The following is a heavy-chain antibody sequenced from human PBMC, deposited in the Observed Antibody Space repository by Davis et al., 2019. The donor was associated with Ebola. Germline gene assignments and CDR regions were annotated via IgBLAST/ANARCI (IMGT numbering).Heavy chain of an antibody. Sequence: PGGSLRLSCAASPFPFSSYGMHWVRQAPGKGLEWVAVISYDGSNKYYADSVKGRFTISRDNSKNTLYLQMNSLRAEDTAVYYCAKAKEWLRFSDYYYGMDVWGQGTTVTVSS. D-gene: IGHD5-12*01. J-gene: IGHJ6*02. CDR1: PFPFSSYG. CDR3: AKAKEWLRFSDYYYGMDV. V-gene: IGHV3-30*18. CDR2: ISYDGSNK.